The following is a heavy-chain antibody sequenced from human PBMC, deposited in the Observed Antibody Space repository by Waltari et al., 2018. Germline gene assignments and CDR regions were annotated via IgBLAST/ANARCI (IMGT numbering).Heavy chain of an antibody. V-gene: IGHV4-38-2*02. Sequence: QVQLQESGPGLVKPSETLSLTCAVSGYSISSGYYWGWIRQPPGKGLEWIGSIWHSGSTYYSPSLKSRVTLSVDTSRNQFSLKLTSLTAADTAVYFCARDLILGDTWYFDLWGRGILVTVSS. CDR3: ARDLILGDTWYFDL. J-gene: IGHJ2*01. D-gene: IGHD3-16*01. CDR2: IWHSGST. CDR1: GYSISSGYY.